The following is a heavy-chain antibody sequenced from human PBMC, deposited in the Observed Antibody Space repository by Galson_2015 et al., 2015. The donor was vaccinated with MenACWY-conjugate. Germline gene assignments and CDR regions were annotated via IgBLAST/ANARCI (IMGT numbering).Heavy chain of an antibody. CDR3: TWTGMIRGLNRDY. CDR2: IYHSGNT. J-gene: IGHJ4*02. Sequence: SWVRQPPGKGLEWIGEIYHSGNTNYNPSLKSRVTISVDKSKNQFSLQLSSVTAADTAVYYCTWTGMIRGLNRDYWGQGTLVSVSS. V-gene: IGHV4-4*02. D-gene: IGHD3-10*01.